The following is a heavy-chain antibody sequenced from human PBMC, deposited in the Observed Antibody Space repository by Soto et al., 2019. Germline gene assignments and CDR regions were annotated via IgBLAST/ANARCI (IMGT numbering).Heavy chain of an antibody. Sequence: PGGSLRLSCAASGFTFSSYSMNWVRQAPGKGLEWVSSISSSSSYIYYADSVKGRFTISRDNAKNSLYLQMNSLRAEDTAVYYCARDLLAGFGVLSYYYYYYGMDVWGQGTTVTVSS. V-gene: IGHV3-21*01. CDR3: ARDLLAGFGVLSYYYYYYGMDV. CDR2: ISSSSSYI. D-gene: IGHD3-10*01. CDR1: GFTFSSYS. J-gene: IGHJ6*02.